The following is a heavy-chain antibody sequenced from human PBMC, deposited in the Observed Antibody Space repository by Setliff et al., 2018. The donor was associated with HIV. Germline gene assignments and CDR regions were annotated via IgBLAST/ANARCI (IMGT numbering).Heavy chain of an antibody. Sequence: VASVKVSCKISGGTFGSFALSWVRQATGQGLEWMGGIIPIFGTTNYAQKFHGRVTITADESTGTACMDLCSLRSEDTAVYYCATVGLLVAGIRFDYWGQGTLVTVSS. CDR3: ATVGLLVAGIRFDY. V-gene: IGHV1-69*13. CDR1: GGTFGSFA. J-gene: IGHJ4*02. CDR2: IIPIFGTT. D-gene: IGHD6-19*01.